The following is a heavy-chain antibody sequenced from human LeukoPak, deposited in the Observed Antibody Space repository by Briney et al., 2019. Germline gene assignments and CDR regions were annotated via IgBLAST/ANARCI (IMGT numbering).Heavy chain of an antibody. D-gene: IGHD3-22*01. V-gene: IGHV4-59*01. Sequence: PSETLSLTCTVSGGSISSYYWSWIRQPPGKGLEWIGYIYYSGSTNYNPSLKSRVTISVDTSKNQFSLKLSSVTAADTAVYYCARDLGDSSGYYYRGAGYWGQGTLVTVSS. CDR2: IYYSGST. CDR1: GGSISSYY. CDR3: ARDLGDSSGYYYRGAGY. J-gene: IGHJ4*02.